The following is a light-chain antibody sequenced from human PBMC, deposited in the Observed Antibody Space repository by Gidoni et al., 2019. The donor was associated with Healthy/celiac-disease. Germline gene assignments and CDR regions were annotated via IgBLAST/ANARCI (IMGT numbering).Light chain of an antibody. CDR3: GTWDNSLSAGV. Sequence: QSVLTQPPSVSAAPGQKVTISCSGDSSNIGHHSVSWYHQTPGTAPKLLIYENDQRPAGIPDRFSGAQSGTAATLAIAGLQTGDEADYYCGTWDNSLSAGVFGGGTKLTVL. CDR2: END. J-gene: IGLJ2*01. CDR1: SSNIGHHS. V-gene: IGLV1-51*02.